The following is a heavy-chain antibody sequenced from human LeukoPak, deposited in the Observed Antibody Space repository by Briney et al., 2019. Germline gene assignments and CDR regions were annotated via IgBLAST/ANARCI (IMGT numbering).Heavy chain of an antibody. D-gene: IGHD4-11*01. J-gene: IGHJ4*02. V-gene: IGHV3-23*01. CDR3: AKDLMTTVTSFDY. Sequence: GGSLRLSCAASGFTFSSYWIHWVRQAPGEGLEWVSAISGSGGSTYYADSVKGRFTISRDNSKNTLYLQMNSLRAEDTAVYYCAKDLMTTVTSFDYWGQGTLVTVSS. CDR2: ISGSGGST. CDR1: GFTFSSYW.